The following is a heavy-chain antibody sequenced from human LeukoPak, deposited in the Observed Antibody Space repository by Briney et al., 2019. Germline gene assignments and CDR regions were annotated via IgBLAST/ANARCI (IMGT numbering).Heavy chain of an antibody. J-gene: IGHJ4*02. V-gene: IGHV4-34*01. Sequence: SETLSLTCAVYGGSFSGYYWSWIRQPPGKGLEWIGEINHSGSPNYNPSLKSRVTISVDTSKNQFSLKLSSVTAADTAVYYCARGPGGMITSGGVIVICRKAYYFDYWGQGTLVTVSS. CDR3: ARGPGGMITSGGVIVICRKAYYFDY. CDR1: GGSFSGYY. D-gene: IGHD3-16*02. CDR2: INHSGSP.